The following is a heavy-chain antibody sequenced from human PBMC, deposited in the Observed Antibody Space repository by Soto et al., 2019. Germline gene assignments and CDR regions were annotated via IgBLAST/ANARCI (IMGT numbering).Heavy chain of an antibody. CDR1: GFTFSSYW. J-gene: IGHJ6*02. Sequence: GGSLRLSCAASGFTFSSYWMHWVRQAPGKGLVWVSRINSNGGNTDYASSVKGRFTISRDNSKNTLYLQMGSLRAEDMAVYYCARRIPFGYGMDVWGQGTTVTVSS. CDR2: INSNGGNT. V-gene: IGHV3-64*01. CDR3: ARRIPFGYGMDV. D-gene: IGHD2-21*01.